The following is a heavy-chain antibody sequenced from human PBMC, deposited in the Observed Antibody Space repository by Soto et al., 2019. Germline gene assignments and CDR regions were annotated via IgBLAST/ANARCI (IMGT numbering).Heavy chain of an antibody. D-gene: IGHD1-26*01. CDR3: ANTYRKPTRNYFDY. CDR2: ISGSGGST. V-gene: IGHV3-23*01. Sequence: VASLRLAYGPSGFTFSSSAMSWVRQAPGPGMEWVSAISGSGGSTYYADSVKGRFTISRDNSKNTLYLQMNSLRAEDTAVYYCANTYRKPTRNYFDYWGQGT. CDR1: GFTFSSSA. J-gene: IGHJ4*02.